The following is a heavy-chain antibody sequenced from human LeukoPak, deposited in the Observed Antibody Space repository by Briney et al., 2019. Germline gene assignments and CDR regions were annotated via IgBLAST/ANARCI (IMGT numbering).Heavy chain of an antibody. CDR2: ISSSSSTI. CDR3: ARARSQYCSGGSCSPAGYYYYGMDV. J-gene: IGHJ6*02. CDR1: GFTFSTYI. D-gene: IGHD2-15*01. Sequence: GESLRLSCAASGFTFSTYIMNWVRQAPGKGLEWVSYISSSSSTIYYADSVKGRFTISRDSARSSLYLQMNSLRAEDTAVYYCARARSQYCSGGSCSPAGYYYYGMDVWGQGTTVTVSS. V-gene: IGHV3-48*04.